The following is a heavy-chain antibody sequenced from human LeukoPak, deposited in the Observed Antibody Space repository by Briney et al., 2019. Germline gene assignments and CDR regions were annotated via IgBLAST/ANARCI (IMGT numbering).Heavy chain of an antibody. CDR2: IYYSGST. D-gene: IGHD3-10*01. J-gene: IGHJ5*02. CDR1: GGSISSYY. V-gene: IGHV4-59*01. CDR3: ARIVTYYYGSGSLNWFDP. Sequence: PSETLSLTCTVSGGSISSYYWSWIRQPPGKGLEWIGYIYYSGSTNYNPSLKGRVTISVDTSKNQFSLKLSSVTAADTAVYYCARIVTYYYGSGSLNWFDPWGQGTLVTVSS.